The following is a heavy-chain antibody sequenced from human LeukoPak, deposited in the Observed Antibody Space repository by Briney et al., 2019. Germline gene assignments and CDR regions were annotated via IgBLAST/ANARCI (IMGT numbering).Heavy chain of an antibody. CDR1: GFRFSDYY. CDR3: AAGDEWLGESWYFDY. D-gene: IGHD3-16*01. V-gene: IGHV3-11*01. Sequence: PGGSLRLSCAASGFRFSDYYMSWIRQAPGKGLEWVSYISSSGHSIYYADSVKGRFTISRDNAKNSLYLQMNSLRAEDTAVYYCAAGDEWLGESWYFDYWGQGILVTVSS. CDR2: ISSSGHSI. J-gene: IGHJ4*02.